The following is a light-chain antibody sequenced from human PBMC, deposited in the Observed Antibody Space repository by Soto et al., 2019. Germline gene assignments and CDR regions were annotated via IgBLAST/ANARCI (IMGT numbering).Light chain of an antibody. CDR1: RSNIGANYA. CDR2: DNN. Sequence: QAVVTQPPSVSGAPGQRVTISCTGTRSNIGANYAVHWYQQLPGAAPKLLIYDNNNRPSGVPDRFSGSRSGTSASLAITGLQAEDEADYYCQAYDNTLSGVLFGGGTKLTVL. CDR3: QAYDNTLSGVL. J-gene: IGLJ3*02. V-gene: IGLV1-40*01.